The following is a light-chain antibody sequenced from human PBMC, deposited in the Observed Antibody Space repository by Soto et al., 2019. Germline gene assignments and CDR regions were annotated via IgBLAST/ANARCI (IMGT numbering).Light chain of an antibody. J-gene: IGLJ2*01. V-gene: IGLV2-14*01. CDR3: SSYTTTKTLV. CDR2: DVS. Sequence: QSALTQPASVSGSPGQSITISCTGSSSDVGGYNYVSWYQQHPDKAPKLMIYDVSNRPSGVSNLFSGSKSGNTASLTISGLQAEDEADYYCSSYTTTKTLVFGGGTKLTVL. CDR1: SSDVGGYNY.